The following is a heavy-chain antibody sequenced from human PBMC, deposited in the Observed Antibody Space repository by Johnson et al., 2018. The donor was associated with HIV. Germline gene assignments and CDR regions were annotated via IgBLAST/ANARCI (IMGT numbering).Heavy chain of an antibody. Sequence: VQLVESGGGLVKPGGSLRLSCAASGFTFSSYWMNWVRQAPGKGLEWVANIEQDGSEKYYVDSVKGRFTISRDNAKNSLYLQMNSLRAEDTAVYYRARDLGYYYGSGSYYRDAVDIWGQGTMVTVSS. CDR1: GFTFSSYW. J-gene: IGHJ3*02. D-gene: IGHD3-10*01. CDR3: ARDLGYYYGSGSYYRDAVDI. CDR2: IEQDGSEK. V-gene: IGHV3-7*05.